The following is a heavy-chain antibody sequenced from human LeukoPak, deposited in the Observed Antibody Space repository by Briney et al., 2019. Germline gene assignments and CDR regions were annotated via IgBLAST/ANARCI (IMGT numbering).Heavy chain of an antibody. D-gene: IGHD4-23*01. Sequence: GGSLRLSCAASGFTFSSYAMSWVRQAPGKGLHWVSAISGSGGSTYSADSVKDRFTISRDNSKNTLYLQMNSLRAEDTAVYYCARALLYGGNSLWDGFDIWGQGTMVTVSS. J-gene: IGHJ3*02. CDR2: ISGSGGST. CDR1: GFTFSSYA. V-gene: IGHV3-23*01. CDR3: ARALLYGGNSLWDGFDI.